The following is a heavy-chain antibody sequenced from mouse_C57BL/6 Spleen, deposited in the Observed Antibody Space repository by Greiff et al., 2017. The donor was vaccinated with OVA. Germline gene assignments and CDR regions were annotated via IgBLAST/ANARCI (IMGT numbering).Heavy chain of an antibody. Sequence: VQLQQPGPELVKPGASVKLSCKASGYTFTSYDINWVKQRPGQGLEWIGWIYPRDGSTKYNEKFKGKATWTVDTSSSTAYMELHSLTSEDSAVYFCARFPTAQATSYYAMDYWGQGTSVTVSS. D-gene: IGHD3-2*02. CDR2: IYPRDGST. V-gene: IGHV1-85*01. CDR3: ARFPTAQATSYYAMDY. J-gene: IGHJ4*01. CDR1: GYTFTSYD.